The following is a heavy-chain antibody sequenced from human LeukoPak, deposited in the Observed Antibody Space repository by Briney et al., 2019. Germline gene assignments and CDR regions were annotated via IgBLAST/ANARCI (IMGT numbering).Heavy chain of an antibody. Sequence: ASVKVSCKASGGTFISYAISWVRQAPGQGLEWMGGIIPIFGTANYAQKFQGRVTITADESTSTAYMELSSLSSEDTAVYYCARKGGGSFNFDYWGQGTLVTVSS. D-gene: IGHD1-26*01. CDR2: IIPIFGTA. CDR1: GGTFISYA. CDR3: ARKGGGSFNFDY. J-gene: IGHJ4*02. V-gene: IGHV1-69*13.